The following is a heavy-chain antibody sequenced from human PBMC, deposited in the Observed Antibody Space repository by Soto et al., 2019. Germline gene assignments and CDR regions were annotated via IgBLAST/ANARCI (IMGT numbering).Heavy chain of an antibody. Sequence: PGGSLRLSCAASGFPFSSYAVNWVRQAPGKGLEWLSTISSGGDITFYADSVKGRFTISRDNSNNTLFLQMSGLRADDTAVYFCAKGKIRRSVAAASRNWFDPWGQGTLVTVSS. CDR3: AKGKIRRSVAAASRNWFDP. J-gene: IGHJ5*02. CDR2: ISSGGDIT. D-gene: IGHD6-25*01. CDR1: GFPFSSYA. V-gene: IGHV3-23*01.